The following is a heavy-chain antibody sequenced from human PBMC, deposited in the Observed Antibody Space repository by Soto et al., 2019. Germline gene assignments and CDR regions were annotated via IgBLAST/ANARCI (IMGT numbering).Heavy chain of an antibody. V-gene: IGHV3-48*01. J-gene: IGHJ3*02. D-gene: IGHD4-17*01. CDR1: GFTFSSYS. CDR2: ISSSGSTI. Sequence: EVQLVESGGGLVQPGVSLRLSCAASGFTFSSYSMTWVRQAPGKGLEWVSYISSSGSTIYYADSVKGRFTISRDNAQNSLFLQMISLRAEDTAVYYCARDERAYGADALDIWGQGTMVTVSS. CDR3: ARDERAYGADALDI.